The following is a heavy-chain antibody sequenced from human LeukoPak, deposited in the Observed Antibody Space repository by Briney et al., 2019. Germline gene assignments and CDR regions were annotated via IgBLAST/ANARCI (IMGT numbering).Heavy chain of an antibody. Sequence: GGSLRLSCAASGFTFSSYSMNWVRQAPGKGLEWVSSISSSSSYIYYADSVKGRFTISRDNAKNSLYLQMNSLRAEDTAVYYCASAGIAVAGSWGQGTLVTVSP. CDR3: ASAGIAVAGS. CDR1: GFTFSSYS. CDR2: ISSSSSYI. V-gene: IGHV3-21*01. J-gene: IGHJ5*02. D-gene: IGHD6-19*01.